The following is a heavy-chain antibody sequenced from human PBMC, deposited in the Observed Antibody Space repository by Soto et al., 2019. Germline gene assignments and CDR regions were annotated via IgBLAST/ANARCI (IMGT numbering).Heavy chain of an antibody. CDR3: ARKPQFSRGGYHFDN. Sequence: PGESLKISCKASGYTFTNYWIGWVRQMPEKGLEWMGIIYPGDSDTRYSPSFQGQVTISADKSISTAYLQWSSLKASDTAMYYCARKPQFSRGGYHFDNRGQGTLVTVSS. V-gene: IGHV5-51*01. D-gene: IGHD6-25*01. J-gene: IGHJ4*02. CDR1: GYTFTNYW. CDR2: IYPGDSDT.